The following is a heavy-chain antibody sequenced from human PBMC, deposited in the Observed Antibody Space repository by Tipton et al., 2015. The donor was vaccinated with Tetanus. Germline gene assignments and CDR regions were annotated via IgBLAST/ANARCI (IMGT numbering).Heavy chain of an antibody. D-gene: IGHD6-13*01. CDR3: ARGRQRLVPAGFDL. V-gene: IGHV4-61*01. CDR2: ILYGAST. CDR1: GGSVSSGSYY. J-gene: IGHJ5*02. Sequence: TLSLTCTVFGGSVSSGSYYWAWIRQPPGKGLEYIGYILYGASTHYNPSLKSRVTVSADPSQNQFSLKLNSVTAADTAVYYCARGRQRLVPAGFDLWGQGTLVTVSS.